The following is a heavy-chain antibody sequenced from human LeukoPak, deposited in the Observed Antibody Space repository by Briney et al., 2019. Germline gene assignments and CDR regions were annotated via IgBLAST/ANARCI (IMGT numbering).Heavy chain of an antibody. CDR3: AKGGSYYVANFDY. Sequence: GGSLRLSCAASGFTFDDYAMHWVRQAPGKGLEWVSGISWNSGSTGYADSVKGRFTISRDNAKNSLYLQMNSLRAEDTALYYCAKGGSYYVANFDYWGQGTLVTVSS. CDR2: ISWNSGST. D-gene: IGHD3-10*01. J-gene: IGHJ4*02. CDR1: GFTFDDYA. V-gene: IGHV3-9*01.